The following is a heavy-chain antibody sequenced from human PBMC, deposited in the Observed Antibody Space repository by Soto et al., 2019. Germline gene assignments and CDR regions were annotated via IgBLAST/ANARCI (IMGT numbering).Heavy chain of an antibody. V-gene: IGHV5-10-1*01. CDR1: GYSFTSYW. CDR3: ARLEYYDSSGYSRVRWFDP. D-gene: IGHD3-22*01. CDR2: IDPSDSYT. J-gene: IGHJ5*02. Sequence: ESLKISCQGSGYSFTSYWISWVRQMPGKGLEWMGRIDPSDSYTNYSPSFQGHVTISADKSISTAYLQWSSLKASDTAMYYCARLEYYDSSGYSRVRWFDPWGQGTLVTVSS.